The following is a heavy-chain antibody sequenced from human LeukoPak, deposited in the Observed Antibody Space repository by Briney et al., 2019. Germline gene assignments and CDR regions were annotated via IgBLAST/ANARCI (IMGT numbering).Heavy chain of an antibody. Sequence: GGSLRLSCAASGFTFSSYSMNWVRQAPGKGLEWVSSISSSSSYIYYADSVNGRFTISRDNAKNSLYLQMNSLRAEDTAVYYCAREATVNIVVVPAPNWFDPWGQGTLVTVSS. CDR1: GFTFSSYS. V-gene: IGHV3-21*01. CDR3: AREATVNIVVVPAPNWFDP. D-gene: IGHD2-2*01. J-gene: IGHJ5*02. CDR2: ISSSSSYI.